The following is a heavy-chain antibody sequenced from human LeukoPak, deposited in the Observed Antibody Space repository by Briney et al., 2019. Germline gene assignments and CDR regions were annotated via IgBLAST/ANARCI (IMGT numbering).Heavy chain of an antibody. Sequence: SGESLKISCKGSRYSFTNYWIDWVRQMPGKGLEWMGIIYPGDSSTTYSPSFQGQVTISADKSISTAYLQWSGLKASDTAIYYCAKRPGRHAPWVSWGQGTLVTVSS. CDR2: IYPGDSST. CDR1: RYSFTNYW. CDR3: AKRPGRHAPWVS. D-gene: IGHD1-1*01. V-gene: IGHV5-51*01. J-gene: IGHJ5*02.